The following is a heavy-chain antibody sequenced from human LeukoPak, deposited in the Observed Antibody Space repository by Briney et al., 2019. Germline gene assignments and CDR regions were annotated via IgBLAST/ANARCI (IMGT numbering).Heavy chain of an antibody. CDR1: GFTFSSYG. Sequence: PGGSLRLSCAASGFTFSSYGMHWVHQAPGKGLQWVAVIWYDGSNKYYADSVKGRFTISRDNSMNTVYLQMSSLRAEDTAVYYCARADHYDTSGLYYFDYWGQGTLVTVSS. CDR3: ARADHYDTSGLYYFDY. CDR2: IWYDGSNK. D-gene: IGHD3-22*01. V-gene: IGHV3-33*01. J-gene: IGHJ4*02.